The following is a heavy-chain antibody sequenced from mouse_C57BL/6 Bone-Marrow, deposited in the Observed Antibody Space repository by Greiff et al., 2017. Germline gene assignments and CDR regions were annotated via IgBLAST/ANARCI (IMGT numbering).Heavy chain of an antibody. CDR2: IHPNSGST. J-gene: IGHJ3*01. V-gene: IGHV1-64*01. CDR3: ARGGYSNYVWFAY. D-gene: IGHD2-5*01. CDR1: GYTFTSYW. Sequence: VQLQQPGAELVKPGASVKLSCKASGYTFTSYWMHWVKQRPGQGLEWIGMIHPNSGSTNYNETFKSKATLTVDKSSSTAYMQLSSLTAEDSAVYYCARGGYSNYVWFAYWGQGTLVTVSA.